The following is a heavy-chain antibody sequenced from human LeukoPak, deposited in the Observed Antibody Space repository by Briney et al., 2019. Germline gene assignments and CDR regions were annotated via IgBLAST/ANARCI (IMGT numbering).Heavy chain of an antibody. V-gene: IGHV3-30*18. J-gene: IGHJ4*02. CDR3: AKGPAPRLGEFSYHALVDY. Sequence: PGRSLRLSCVASGFTFSSYGMHRVRQAPGKGLEWAAFISYDGSNENIADSVKGRFIISRDNSKNTLYLQMNSLRAEDTAVYYCAKGPAPRLGEFSYHALVDYWGQGTLVTVSS. CDR2: ISYDGSNE. D-gene: IGHD3-16*02. CDR1: GFTFSSYG.